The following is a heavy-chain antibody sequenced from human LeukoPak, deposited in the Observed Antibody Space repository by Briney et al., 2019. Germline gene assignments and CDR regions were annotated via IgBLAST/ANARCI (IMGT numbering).Heavy chain of an antibody. Sequence: SETLSLTCDVPGGSFSGYLWSWLRQPPGKGLEWVGEINYNGEIANYNPSLKSRVTISVDTSRNQFFLRLTSVTAADTAVYYCTRSGLTGMRKYPRADYYYYGMDVWGQGTAVTVSS. CDR1: GGSFSGYL. CDR2: INYNGEIA. D-gene: IGHD1-14*01. J-gene: IGHJ6*02. V-gene: IGHV4-34*01. CDR3: TRSGLTGMRKYPRADYYYYGMDV.